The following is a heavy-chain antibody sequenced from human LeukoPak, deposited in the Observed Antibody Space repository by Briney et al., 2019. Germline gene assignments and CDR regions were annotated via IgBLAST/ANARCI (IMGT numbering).Heavy chain of an antibody. D-gene: IGHD3-22*01. V-gene: IGHV4-61*05. J-gene: IGHJ4*02. Sequence: SETLSLTCTVSGGSISSSRYYWGWIRQPPGKGLEWFGYIYYSESTNYNPSLKRRGTISVDKSKNQFSLKLSSVTAADTAVDYCAGASYDSSGVHWGQGTLVTVSA. CDR2: IYYSEST. CDR1: GGSISSSRYY. CDR3: AGASYDSSGVH.